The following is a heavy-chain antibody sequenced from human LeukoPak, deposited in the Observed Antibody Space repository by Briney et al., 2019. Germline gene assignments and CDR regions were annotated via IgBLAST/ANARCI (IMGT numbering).Heavy chain of an antibody. J-gene: IGHJ6*02. V-gene: IGHV1-69*04. CDR2: IIPILGIA. D-gene: IGHD2-15*01. CDR3: ASSGAYYYYGMDV. CDR1: GGTFSSYA. Sequence: ASVKVSCKASGGTFSSYAISWVRQAPGQGLEWMGRIIPILGIANYAQKFQGRVTITADKSTSTAYMELSSLRSKDTAVYYCASSGAYYYYGMDVWGQGTTVTVSS.